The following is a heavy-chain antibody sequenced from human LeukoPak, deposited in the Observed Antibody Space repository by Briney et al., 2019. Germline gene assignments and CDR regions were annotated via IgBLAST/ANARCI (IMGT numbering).Heavy chain of an antibody. D-gene: IGHD3-10*01. Sequence: PGGSLRLSCAASGFSFTSYWMHRVRQAPGKGLVWISCINTDGSGTTYADSVKGRFTISRDNAKNTLYLQMNGLRAEDTAVYYCTRAYDSGTYSSFDYWGQGTLVTVTS. V-gene: IGHV3-74*01. CDR3: TRAYDSGTYSSFDY. CDR2: INTDGSGT. J-gene: IGHJ4*02. CDR1: GFSFTSYW.